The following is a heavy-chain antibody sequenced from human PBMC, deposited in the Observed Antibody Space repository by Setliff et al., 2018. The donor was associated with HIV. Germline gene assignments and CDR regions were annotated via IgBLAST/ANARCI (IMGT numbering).Heavy chain of an antibody. J-gene: IGHJ5*02. CDR1: GYTLSELS. D-gene: IGHD3-3*01. Sequence: ASVKVSCKIYGYTLSELSMHWVRQAPGKGLEWMGYFDPQDGETVYAQNFQGRVTMTTDTSTNTAYMDLRSLKSDDTAVYYCARDPTAPSITIFGVVGATYWFDPWGQGTQVTVSS. CDR3: ARDPTAPSITIFGVVGATYWFDP. CDR2: FDPQDGET. V-gene: IGHV1-24*01.